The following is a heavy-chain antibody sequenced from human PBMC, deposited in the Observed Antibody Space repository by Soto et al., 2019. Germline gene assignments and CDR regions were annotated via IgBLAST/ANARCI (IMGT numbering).Heavy chain of an antibody. Sequence: SETLSLTCTVSGGSISSTSYYWGWIRQPPGKGLEWIGSIYYSGDTYYNPSLKSRVTISVDTSKNQFSLKLSSVTAADTALYYCARRRTSYGMDVWGQGTTVTVSS. V-gene: IGHV4-39*01. CDR2: IYYSGDT. CDR1: GGSISSTSYY. J-gene: IGHJ6*02. CDR3: ARRRTSYGMDV.